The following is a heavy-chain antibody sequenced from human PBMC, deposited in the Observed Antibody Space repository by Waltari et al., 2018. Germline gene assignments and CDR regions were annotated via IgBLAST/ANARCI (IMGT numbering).Heavy chain of an antibody. J-gene: IGHJ4*02. Sequence: EVQLVQSGAEVKKPGATVKISCKASGYTFTDYYMHWVQQAPGKGLEWMGRVDPEDGETIYAEKFQGRVTITADTSTDTAYMELSSLRSEDTAVYYCATDFSSASTVEMATIVEGVFDYWGQGTLVTVSS. CDR1: GYTFTDYY. V-gene: IGHV1-69-2*01. CDR3: ATDFSSASTVEMATIVEGVFDY. CDR2: VDPEDGET. D-gene: IGHD5-12*01.